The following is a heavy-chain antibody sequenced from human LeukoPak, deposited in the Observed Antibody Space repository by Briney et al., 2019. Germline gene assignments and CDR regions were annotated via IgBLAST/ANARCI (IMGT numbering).Heavy chain of an antibody. CDR1: GGSISSYY. V-gene: IGHV4-59*01. Sequence: PSETLSLTCTVSGGSISSYYWSWIRQPPGKGLEWIGYIYYSGSTNYNPSLKSRVTISVDTSKNRFSLKLSSVTAADTAVYYCASRMITFGGVILFDPWGQGTPVTVSS. CDR2: IYYSGST. CDR3: ASRMITFGGVILFDP. J-gene: IGHJ5*02. D-gene: IGHD3-16*01.